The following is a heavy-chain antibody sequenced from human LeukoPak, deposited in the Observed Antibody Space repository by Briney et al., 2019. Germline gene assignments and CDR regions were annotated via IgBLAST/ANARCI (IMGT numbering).Heavy chain of an antibody. V-gene: IGHV3-64*01. J-gene: IGHJ4*02. Sequence: GGSLRLSCAASGFTFSSYAMHWVRQAPGKGLEYVSAISSNGGSTYYANSVKGRFTISRDNSKNTLYLHMGSLKAEDMAVYYCARDAESITYYDFWSGYLDYWGQGTLVTVSS. D-gene: IGHD3-3*01. CDR2: ISSNGGST. CDR3: ARDAESITYYDFWSGYLDY. CDR1: GFTFSSYA.